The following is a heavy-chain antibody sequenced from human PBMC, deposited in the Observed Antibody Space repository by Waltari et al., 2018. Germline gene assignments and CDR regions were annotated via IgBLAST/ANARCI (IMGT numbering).Heavy chain of an antibody. D-gene: IGHD5-12*01. CDR3: ARVYSGYDWGAFDI. CDR1: GYTFTTYA. V-gene: IGHV1-3*01. J-gene: IGHJ3*02. Sequence: QVQLVQSGAEVKKPGASVKVSCKASGYTFTTYAIHWLCQAPGQRLEWMGWINAGNGNTKNSPKFQGRVTITRDTSASTAYMELGSLRSEDTAVYYCARVYSGYDWGAFDIWGQGTMVTVSS. CDR2: INAGNGNT.